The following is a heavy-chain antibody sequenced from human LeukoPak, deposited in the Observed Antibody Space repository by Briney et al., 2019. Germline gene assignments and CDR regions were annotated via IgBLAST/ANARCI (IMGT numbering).Heavy chain of an antibody. CDR1: GYTFTGYY. J-gene: IGHJ4*02. CDR2: MNPNSGGT. D-gene: IGHD3-9*01. V-gene: IGHV1-2*02. Sequence: ASEKVSCKASGYTFTGYYMHWVRQGPGQGLELMGWMNPNSGGTNYAQKFQGRVTMTRDTSISTAYMELSRLRSDDTAVYYCARGGVGDYDILTGSVDYWGQGTLVTVSS. CDR3: ARGGVGDYDILTGSVDY.